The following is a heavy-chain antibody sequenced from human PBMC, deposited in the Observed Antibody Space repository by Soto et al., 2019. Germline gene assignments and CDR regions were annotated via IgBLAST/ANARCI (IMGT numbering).Heavy chain of an antibody. D-gene: IGHD1-26*01. CDR1: GFTFSSYA. V-gene: IGHV3-23*01. CDR2: ISGSGGST. Sequence: EVQLLESGGGLVQPGGSLRLSCAASGFTFSSYAMSWVRQAPGKGLEWVSAISGSGGSTYYADSVKGRFTISRDNSKNTLYLQMNSLRAEDTAVYYWAKDPRPWWELLTNWYFDLWGRGTLVTVSS. CDR3: AKDPRPWWELLTNWYFDL. J-gene: IGHJ2*01.